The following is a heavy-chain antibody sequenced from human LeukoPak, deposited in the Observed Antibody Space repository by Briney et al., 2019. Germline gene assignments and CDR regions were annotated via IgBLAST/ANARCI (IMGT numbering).Heavy chain of an antibody. V-gene: IGHV3-53*04. CDR3: ARELYCSGGSCPYYYGMDV. D-gene: IGHD2-15*01. J-gene: IGHJ6*02. CDR2: IYSGGST. Sequence: QPGGSLRLSCETSGYSFCSYSMNCVRQAPGKGLEWVSVIYSGGSTYYADSVKGRFTIPRHNSKNTLYLQMNSLRAEDTAVYYCARELYCSGGSCPYYYGMDVWGQGTTVTVSS. CDR1: GYSFCSYS.